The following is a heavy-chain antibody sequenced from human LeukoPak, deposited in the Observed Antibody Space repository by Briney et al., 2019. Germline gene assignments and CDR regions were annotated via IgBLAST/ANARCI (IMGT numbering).Heavy chain of an antibody. Sequence: SETLSLTCTVSGGSISTYYWSWIRQPAGKDLEWIGHIYSSGSTNYNPSLKSRVTMSVDTSKNQLSLKLNSVTAADTAVYYCARGYGSGSNWFDPWAQGTLVIVSS. D-gene: IGHD3-10*01. CDR1: GGSISTYY. J-gene: IGHJ5*02. V-gene: IGHV4-4*07. CDR2: IYSSGST. CDR3: ARGYGSGSNWFDP.